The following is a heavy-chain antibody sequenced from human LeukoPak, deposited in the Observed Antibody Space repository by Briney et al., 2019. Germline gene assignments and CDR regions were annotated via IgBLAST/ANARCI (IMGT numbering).Heavy chain of an antibody. D-gene: IGHD3-10*01. Sequence: RGESLKISCKGSGYSFTSYWIGWVRQMPGKGLEWMGIIYPGDSDTRYSPSFQGQVTISADKSISTAYLQWSSLKASDTAMYYCARNSGLYYYGSGSSIDYWGQGTLVTVSS. J-gene: IGHJ4*02. CDR3: ARNSGLYYYGSGSSIDY. V-gene: IGHV5-51*01. CDR2: IYPGDSDT. CDR1: GYSFTSYW.